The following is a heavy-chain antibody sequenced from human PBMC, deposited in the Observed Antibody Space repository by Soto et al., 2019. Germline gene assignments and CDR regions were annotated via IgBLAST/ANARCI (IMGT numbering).Heavy chain of an antibody. V-gene: IGHV4-4*07. CDR2: LYTSGST. Sequence: PSETLSLTCTVSGGSISSYYWSWIRQAAGKGLEWIGHLYTSGSTNYNPSLKSRVSMSVDTSKNQFSLKLTSVTAADTAVYYCARSGSGSGWLGGQGTLVTVSS. J-gene: IGHJ4*02. CDR3: ARSGSGSGWL. CDR1: GGSISSYY. D-gene: IGHD6-19*01.